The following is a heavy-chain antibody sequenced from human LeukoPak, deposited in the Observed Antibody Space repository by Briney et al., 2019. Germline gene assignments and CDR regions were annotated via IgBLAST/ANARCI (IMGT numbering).Heavy chain of an antibody. V-gene: IGHV4-34*01. CDR1: GGSFSGYY. CDR3: ARGRDSSSKHYYGMDV. D-gene: IGHD3-22*01. CDR2: INHSGST. J-gene: IGHJ6*02. Sequence: SETLSLTCAVYGGSFSGYYWSWIRQPPGKGLEWIGEINHSGSTNYNPSLKSRVTISVDTSKNQFSLKLSSVTAADTAVYYCARGRDSSSKHYYGMDVWGQGTTVTVSS.